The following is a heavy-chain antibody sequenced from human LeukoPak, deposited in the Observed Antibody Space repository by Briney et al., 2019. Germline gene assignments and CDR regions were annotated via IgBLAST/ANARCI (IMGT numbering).Heavy chain of an antibody. CDR1: GGSFSGYY. J-gene: IGHJ4*02. D-gene: IGHD3-9*01. CDR3: ARARYDILTGSHVAFDY. CDR2: INHSGST. V-gene: IGHV4-34*01. Sequence: SETLSLTCAVYGGSFSGYYWSWIRQPPGKGLEWIGEINHSGSTNYNPSLKSRVTISVDTSKNQFSLKLSSVTAADTAVYYCARARYDILTGSHVAFDYWGQGTLVTVSS.